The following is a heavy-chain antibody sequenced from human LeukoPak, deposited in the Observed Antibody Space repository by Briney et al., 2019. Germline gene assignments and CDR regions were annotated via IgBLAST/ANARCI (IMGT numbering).Heavy chain of an antibody. V-gene: IGHV3-23*01. CDR2: ISGSGGST. CDR3: AKGEEDFDY. D-gene: IGHD1-26*01. Sequence: GGSLRLSCAASGFTFSSYWMHWVRQAPGKGLEWVSAISGSGGSTFYADSVKGRFTISRDNSKNTLSLQMNSLRAEDTAVYFCAKGEEDFDYWGQGTLVTVSS. CDR1: GFTFSSYW. J-gene: IGHJ4*02.